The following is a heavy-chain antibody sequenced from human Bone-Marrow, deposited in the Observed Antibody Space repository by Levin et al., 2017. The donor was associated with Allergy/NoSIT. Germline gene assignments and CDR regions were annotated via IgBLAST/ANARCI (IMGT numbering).Heavy chain of an antibody. J-gene: IGHJ4*02. CDR1: GASISNSNW. CDR2: IHHTETT. V-gene: IGHV4-4*02. Sequence: SETLSLTCAVSGASISNSNWWSWVRQSPGKGLEWIGEIHHTETTNINPSLESRVTLSIDKSNNHLSLRLTSVTAADTAVYFCAKFSPRSPQLLYGVWDYWGQGILVLVSS. D-gene: IGHD1-26*01. CDR3: AKFSPRSPQLLYGVWDY.